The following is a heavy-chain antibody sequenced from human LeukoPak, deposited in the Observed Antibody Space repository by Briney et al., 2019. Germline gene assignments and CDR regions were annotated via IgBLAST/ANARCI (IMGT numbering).Heavy chain of an antibody. Sequence: ASVKVSCKASGYTFTGYYMHWVRQAPGQGLEWMGIINPSGGSTSYAQKFQGRVTMTRDTSTSTVYMELSSLRSEDTAVYYYARVDSEDYYDSSYYFDYWGQGTLVTVSS. V-gene: IGHV1-46*01. J-gene: IGHJ4*02. CDR2: INPSGGST. CDR1: GYTFTGYY. D-gene: IGHD3-22*01. CDR3: ARVDSEDYYDSSYYFDY.